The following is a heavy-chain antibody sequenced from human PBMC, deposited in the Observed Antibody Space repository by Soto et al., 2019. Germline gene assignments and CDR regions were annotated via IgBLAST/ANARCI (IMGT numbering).Heavy chain of an antibody. CDR2: ISAYNGNT. CDR1: GYTFTSYG. J-gene: IGHJ5*02. CDR3: ARGAYYYDSSGYSDWWFDP. D-gene: IGHD3-22*01. Sequence: QVPLVQSGAEVKKPGASVKVSCKASGYTFTSYGISWVRQAPGQGLEWMGWISAYNGNTNYAQKLQGRVTMTTDTSGSTAYMELRSLRSDDTAVYYCARGAYYYDSSGYSDWWFDPWGQGTLVTVSS. V-gene: IGHV1-18*01.